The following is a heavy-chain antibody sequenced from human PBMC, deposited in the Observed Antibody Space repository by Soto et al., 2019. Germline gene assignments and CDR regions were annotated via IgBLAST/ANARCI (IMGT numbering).Heavy chain of an antibody. V-gene: IGHV3-9*01. CDR3: AKDTGPN. J-gene: IGHJ4*02. CDR1: GFTFDNYA. CDR2: ISWNSNTI. Sequence: GGSLRLSCAASGFTFDNYAMHWVRQAPGKGLEWVSGISWNSNTIAYADSGKGRFTISRDNAKNSLYLQMNSLRAEDTAFYYCAKDTGPNWGQGTLVTVSS.